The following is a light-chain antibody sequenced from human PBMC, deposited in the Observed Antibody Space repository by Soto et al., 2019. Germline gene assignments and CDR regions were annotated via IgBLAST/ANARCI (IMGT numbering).Light chain of an antibody. CDR3: QQYYSSIT. CDR2: WAS. CDR1: QSVLYISNNKNY. V-gene: IGKV4-1*01. J-gene: IGKJ5*01. Sequence: DIVLTQSPDSLAVSLGERTTINCKSGQSVLYISNNKNYLAWYQQKPGQPPRLLIYWASTRESGVPDRFSGSWSGTDFTLTISSLQAEDVAVYYCQQYYSSITFGQGTRLEIK.